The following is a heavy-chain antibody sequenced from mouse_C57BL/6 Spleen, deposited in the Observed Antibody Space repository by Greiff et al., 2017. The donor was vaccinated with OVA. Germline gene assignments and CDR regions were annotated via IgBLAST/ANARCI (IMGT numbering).Heavy chain of an antibody. CDR3: ARNSPLLHYAMDY. CDR2: IDPEDGET. J-gene: IGHJ4*01. Sequence: VQLQQSGAELVKPGASVKLSCTASGFNITDYYMHWVKQRTEQGLEWIGRIDPEDGETKYAPKFQGKATITADTSSNTAYLQLSSLTSEVTAVYYCARNSPLLHYAMDYWGQGTSVTVSS. D-gene: IGHD1-2*01. V-gene: IGHV14-2*01. CDR1: GFNITDYY.